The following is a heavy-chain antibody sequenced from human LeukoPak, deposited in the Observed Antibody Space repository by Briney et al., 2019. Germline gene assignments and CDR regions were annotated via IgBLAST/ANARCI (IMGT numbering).Heavy chain of an antibody. D-gene: IGHD3/OR15-3a*01. CDR3: VKEYHSRGFGPYFDY. Sequence: GGSLRLSCTASKFTFSHYGMQWVRQAPGKGLEWVAVISSDGSIKVYADSVKGRFTLSRDNSINTVDLQMNSLRAEDTAVYYCVKEYHSRGFGPYFDYWGQGTLVTVSS. CDR1: KFTFSHYG. V-gene: IGHV3-30*18. CDR2: ISSDGSIK. J-gene: IGHJ4*02.